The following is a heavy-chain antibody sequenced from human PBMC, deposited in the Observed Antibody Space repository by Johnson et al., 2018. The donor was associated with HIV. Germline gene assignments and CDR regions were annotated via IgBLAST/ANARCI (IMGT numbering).Heavy chain of an antibody. D-gene: IGHD6-19*01. J-gene: IGHJ3*02. Sequence: VQLVESGGGLVQPGGSLRLSCAASGFTFSSYWMSWVRQAPGKGLEWVANIKQDGSEKYYVDSVKGRFTISRDNAKNSLYLQMNSLRAEDTAVYYCARTRSGWAHDAFDIWGQVTMVTVSS. CDR3: ARTRSGWAHDAFDI. V-gene: IGHV3-7*01. CDR1: GFTFSSYW. CDR2: IKQDGSEK.